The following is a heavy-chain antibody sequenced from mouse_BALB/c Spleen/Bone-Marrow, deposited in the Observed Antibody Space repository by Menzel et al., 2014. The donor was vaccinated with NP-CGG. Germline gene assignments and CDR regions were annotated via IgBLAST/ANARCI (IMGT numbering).Heavy chain of an antibody. V-gene: IGHV5-12-1*01. J-gene: IGHJ4*01. CDR2: ISSGGGST. CDR3: ARGGIYYGMDY. CDR1: GFAFSSYD. Sequence: EVKLVESGGGLVKPGGSLKLSCAASGFAFSSYDMSWVRQTPEKRLEWVAYISSGGGSTYYPDTVKGRFTISRDNAKNTLYLQMSRLKSEDTAMYYCARGGIYYGMDYWGQGTSVTVSS.